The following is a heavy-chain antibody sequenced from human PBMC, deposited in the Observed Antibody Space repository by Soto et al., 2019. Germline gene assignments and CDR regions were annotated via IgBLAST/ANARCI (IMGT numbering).Heavy chain of an antibody. CDR2: IIPMFDTA. CDR1: GGTFSNYA. J-gene: IGHJ4*02. V-gene: IGHV1-69*01. D-gene: IGHD3-22*01. CDR3: ARAPRGYESKGYFAY. Sequence: QVQLVQSGAEVKKPGSSVRVSCKASGGTFSNYAFSWVRQAPGQGLEWMGEIIPMFDTANYPQKIQGRVTITADGSTSTAYMELSSLRFDGTAVYYCARAPRGYESKGYFAYWGQGTLVTASS.